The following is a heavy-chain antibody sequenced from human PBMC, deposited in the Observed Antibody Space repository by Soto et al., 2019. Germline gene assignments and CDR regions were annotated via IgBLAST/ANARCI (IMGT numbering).Heavy chain of an antibody. CDR2: IKQDGSEK. D-gene: IGHD3-3*01. J-gene: IGHJ4*02. CDR1: GFTFSSYW. Sequence: PGGSLRLSCAASGFTFSSYWMSWVRQAPGKGLEWVANIKQDGSEKYYVDSVKGRFTISRDNAKNSLYLQMDSLRAEDTAVYYCARVGLRFLEWLPPSYFDYWGQGTLVTVSS. V-gene: IGHV3-7*01. CDR3: ARVGLRFLEWLPPSYFDY.